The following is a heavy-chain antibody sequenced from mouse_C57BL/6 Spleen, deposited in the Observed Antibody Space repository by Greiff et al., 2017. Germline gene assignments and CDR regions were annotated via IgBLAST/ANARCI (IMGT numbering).Heavy chain of an antibody. Sequence: EVKVVESGGGLVKPGGSLKLSCAASGFTFSSYAMSWVRQTPEKRLAWVATISDGGSYTYYPDNVKGRFTISRDNAKTNLYLQMSHLKSEDTAMYYCARDPRYGNWFAYWGQGTLVTVSA. J-gene: IGHJ3*01. CDR1: GFTFSSYA. V-gene: IGHV5-4*01. D-gene: IGHD2-1*01. CDR3: ARDPRYGNWFAY. CDR2: ISDGGSYT.